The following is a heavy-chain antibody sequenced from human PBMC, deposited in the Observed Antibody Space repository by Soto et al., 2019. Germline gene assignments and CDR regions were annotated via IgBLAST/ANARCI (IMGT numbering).Heavy chain of an antibody. D-gene: IGHD2-2*02. Sequence: GGSLRLSCAASGFTFSSYSMNWVRQAPGKGLEWVSSISSSSYIYYADSVKGRFTISRDNAKNSLYLQMNSLRAEDTAVYYCARTIVVVPAAIVSPFDYWGQGTLVTVSS. J-gene: IGHJ4*02. CDR3: ARTIVVVPAAIVSPFDY. V-gene: IGHV3-21*01. CDR2: ISSSSYI. CDR1: GFTFSSYS.